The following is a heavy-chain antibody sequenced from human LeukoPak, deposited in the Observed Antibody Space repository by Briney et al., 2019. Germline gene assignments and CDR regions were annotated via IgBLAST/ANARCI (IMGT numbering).Heavy chain of an antibody. CDR1: GFTFSSYG. D-gene: IGHD5-24*01. CDR3: AKDPGDGYNYCFDY. V-gene: IGHV3-30*18. J-gene: IGHJ4*02. Sequence: GRSLRLSCAASGFTFSSYGMHWVRQAPGKGLEWVAVISYDGSNKYYADSVKGRFTISRDNSKNTLYLQMNSQRAEDTAVYYCAKDPGDGYNYCFDYWGQGTLVTVSS. CDR2: ISYDGSNK.